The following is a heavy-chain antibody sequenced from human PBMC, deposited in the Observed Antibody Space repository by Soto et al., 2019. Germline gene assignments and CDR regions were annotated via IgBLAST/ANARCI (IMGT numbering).Heavy chain of an antibody. J-gene: IGHJ6*02. Sequence: PGGSLRLSCAASGFTFGSYAMSWVRQAPGKGLEWVSAISGSGGSTYYADSVKGRFTISRDNSKNTLYLQMNSLRAEDTAVYYCAKTMGGDYVLRYYGMDVWGQGTTVTVSS. D-gene: IGHD4-17*01. CDR1: GFTFGSYA. CDR3: AKTMGGDYVLRYYGMDV. CDR2: ISGSGGST. V-gene: IGHV3-23*01.